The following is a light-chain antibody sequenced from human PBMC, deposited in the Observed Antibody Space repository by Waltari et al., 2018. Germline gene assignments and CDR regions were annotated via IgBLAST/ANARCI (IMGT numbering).Light chain of an antibody. CDR2: ENT. CDR3: GTWDSSLSGAV. J-gene: IGLJ7*01. CDR1: SSNIGNNY. Sequence: QSVLTQPPSVSAAPGQRVTISCSGGSSNIGNNYVSWYRKFPGTAPKLLIYENTGRPPGIPGRFSGSTSGTSATLDITGLQAGDEADYYCGTWDSSLSGAVFGGGTHLTVL. V-gene: IGLV1-51*02.